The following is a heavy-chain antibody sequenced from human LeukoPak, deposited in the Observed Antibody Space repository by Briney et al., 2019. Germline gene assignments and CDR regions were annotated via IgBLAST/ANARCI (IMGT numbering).Heavy chain of an antibody. CDR1: GFTFSTYA. J-gene: IGHJ4*02. CDR3: WKAFTTGGTYLEP. Sequence: GGSLRLSCTASGFTFSTYAMGWARQAPGKGLEWVSGICAIGVNTFYADSAKGRFTISRDNSKNTVYLQMNSLSAEDTALYYCWKAFTTGGTYLEPWGQGTLVTFPS. V-gene: IGHV3-23*01. CDR2: ICAIGVNT. D-gene: IGHD2-8*02.